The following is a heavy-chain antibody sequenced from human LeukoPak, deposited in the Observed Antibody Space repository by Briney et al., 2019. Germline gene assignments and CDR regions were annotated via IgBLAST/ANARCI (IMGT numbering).Heavy chain of an antibody. CDR2: IYWDDDK. CDR1: GFSLSTGGVG. Sequence: SGPTLVKPIQTLTLTCTLSGFSLSTGGVGVGWIRQPPGKALEWLALIYWDDDKYYSPSLKIRLTITRDTSKNQVVLTMTNVDPVDTGTYFCAHYYGSGSYQNRYFDYWGQGALVTVSS. D-gene: IGHD3-10*01. J-gene: IGHJ4*02. V-gene: IGHV2-5*02. CDR3: AHYYGSGSYQNRYFDY.